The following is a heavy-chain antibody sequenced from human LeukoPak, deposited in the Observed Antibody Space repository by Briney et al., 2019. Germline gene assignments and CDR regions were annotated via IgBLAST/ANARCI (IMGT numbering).Heavy chain of an antibody. J-gene: IGHJ4*02. D-gene: IGHD3-16*01. Sequence: ASGNVSCRASGYSFTNYNLHWVRQAPGQGREWMGIINPGGSSKGYAQKCQGRVTMTTDMATSTVYIEQSSLRSEDTAVYYCARVVLSGGTYRYFDYWGQGTLVTVS. V-gene: IGHV1-46*01. CDR3: ARVVLSGGTYRYFDY. CDR2: INPGGSSK. CDR1: GYSFTNYN.